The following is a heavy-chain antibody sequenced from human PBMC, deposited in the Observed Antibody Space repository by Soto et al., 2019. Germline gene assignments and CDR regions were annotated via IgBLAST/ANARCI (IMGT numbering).Heavy chain of an antibody. CDR3: AKDYSSVWSRGIDF. CDR2: ISGSGDST. CDR1: GFTFNNHA. J-gene: IGHJ4*02. Sequence: EVQLLESGGGLVQPGGSLRLSCTASGFTFNNHAMNWVRLAPGKGLEWVSGISGSGDSTSYGASVKGRFTISRDNSENTLFLQMSSLRADDTAVYYCAKDYSSVWSRGIDFWGQGTLVTVSS. V-gene: IGHV3-23*01. D-gene: IGHD6-19*01.